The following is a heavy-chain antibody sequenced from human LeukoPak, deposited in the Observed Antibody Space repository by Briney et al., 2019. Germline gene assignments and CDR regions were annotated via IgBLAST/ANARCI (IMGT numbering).Heavy chain of an antibody. V-gene: IGHV3-30*02. CDR3: ARRYYDSSGYYPD. CDR1: GFTFSSYG. J-gene: IGHJ4*02. D-gene: IGHD3-22*01. CDR2: IRYDGSNK. Sequence: PGGSLRLSCAASGFTFSSYGMHWVRQAPGKGLEWVAFIRYDGSNKYYADSVKGRFTISRDNSKNTLYLQMNSLRAEDTAVYYCARRYYDSSGYYPDWGQGNLVTVSS.